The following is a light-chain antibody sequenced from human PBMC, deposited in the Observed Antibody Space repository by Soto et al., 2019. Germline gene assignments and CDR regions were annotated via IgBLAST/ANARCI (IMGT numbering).Light chain of an antibody. CDR2: AAS. V-gene: IGKV1-12*01. CDR3: QQANSLPLT. CDR1: QGLSSW. J-gene: IGKJ1*01. Sequence: DIQMTQSPSSVSASVGDRDTITCRASQGLSSWLAWYQQKPGKAPKLLIYAASSLQSGVPSSFRASGPGTDFTLTVSSLQPEDFATDYCQQANSLPLTLGQGTKVEIK.